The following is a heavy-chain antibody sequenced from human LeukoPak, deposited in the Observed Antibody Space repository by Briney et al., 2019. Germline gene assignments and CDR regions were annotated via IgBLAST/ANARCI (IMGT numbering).Heavy chain of an antibody. CDR2: INPNSGGT. J-gene: IGHJ6*02. CDR1: GYTFTGYY. V-gene: IGHV1-2*02. D-gene: IGHD3-22*01. CDR3: ARARSITMIVGPMDV. Sequence: GASVKVSCKASGYTFTGYYMRWVRQAPGQGLEWMGWINPNSGGTNYAQKFQGRVTMTRDTSISTAYMELSRLRSDDTAVYYCARARSITMIVGPMDVWGQGTTVTVSS.